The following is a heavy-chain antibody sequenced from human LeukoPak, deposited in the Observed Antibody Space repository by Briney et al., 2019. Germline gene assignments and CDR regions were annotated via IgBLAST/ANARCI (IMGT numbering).Heavy chain of an antibody. D-gene: IGHD4-17*01. CDR2: TRNRANRYTT. V-gene: IGHV3-72*01. CDR1: GFTFSDRH. J-gene: IGHJ3*01. CDR3: TIDYGHGACDV. Sequence: GGSLRLSCAASGFTFSDRHMDWVRQAPGKGLEWVGRTRNRANRYTTEYAASVKGRFSISRDDSKNSVNLQMNNLKIEDTAVYYCTIDYGHGACDVWGQGTMITVSS.